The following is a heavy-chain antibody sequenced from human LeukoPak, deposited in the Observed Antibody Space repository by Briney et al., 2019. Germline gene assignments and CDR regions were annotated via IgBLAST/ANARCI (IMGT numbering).Heavy chain of an antibody. D-gene: IGHD3-22*01. CDR2: IYPGDSDT. CDR1: GYRFTNSW. V-gene: IGHV5-51*01. CDR3: ASAGDTSDYFYFSAFDI. J-gene: IGHJ3*02. Sequence: GESLQISCQGSGYRFTNSWIGWVRQMPGKGLEWMGIIYPGDSDTTYSPSVQGQVTIAADKSISTAYLQWSSLKASDTAMYYCASAGDTSDYFYFSAFDIGGQGTMVTVSS.